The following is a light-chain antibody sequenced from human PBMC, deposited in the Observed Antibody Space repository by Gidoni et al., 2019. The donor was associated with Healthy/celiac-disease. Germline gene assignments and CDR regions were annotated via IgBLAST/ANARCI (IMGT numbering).Light chain of an antibody. J-gene: IGLJ2*01. CDR2: DDS. Sequence: SYVLTQPPPVSVAPGQTARITCGGNNIGSKSVHWYPQKPGQAPVLVVYDDSARPSGIPDRFSGSNSGNTATLTISRVEAGDEADYYCQVWDSSSDHPVVFGGGTKLTVL. CDR3: QVWDSSSDHPVV. CDR1: NIGSKS. V-gene: IGLV3-21*02.